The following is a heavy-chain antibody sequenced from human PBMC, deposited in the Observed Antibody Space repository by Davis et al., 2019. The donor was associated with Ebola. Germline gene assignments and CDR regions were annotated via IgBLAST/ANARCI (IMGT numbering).Heavy chain of an antibody. CDR2: IYYSGST. J-gene: IGHJ6*03. D-gene: IGHD3-9*01. CDR3: ARGLSPSAGILTGYFPWGATVPNYYYYYYMDV. Sequence: PSETLSLTCTVSGGSISSSSYYWSWIRQPPGKGLEWIGYIYYSGSTNYNPSLKSRVTISVDTSKNQFSLKLSSVTAADTAVYYCARGLSPSAGILTGYFPWGATVPNYYYYYYMDVWGKGTTVTVSS. CDR1: GGSISSSSYY. V-gene: IGHV4-61*01.